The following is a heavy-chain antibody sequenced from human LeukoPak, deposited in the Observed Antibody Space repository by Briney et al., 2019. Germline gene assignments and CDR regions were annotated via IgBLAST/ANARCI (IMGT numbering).Heavy chain of an antibody. CDR1: GYSFTNYW. CDR2: IYPGDSDT. CDR3: ARLTLRYINWIDP. J-gene: IGHJ5*02. Sequence: GESLKISCKGSGYSFTNYWIGWVRQMPRKGLELMGLIYPGDSDTRYSPSFQGQVTISADKSISTAYLQWSSLKASDTAMYYCARLTLRYINWIDPWGQGTLVTVSS. D-gene: IGHD2/OR15-2a*01. V-gene: IGHV5-51*01.